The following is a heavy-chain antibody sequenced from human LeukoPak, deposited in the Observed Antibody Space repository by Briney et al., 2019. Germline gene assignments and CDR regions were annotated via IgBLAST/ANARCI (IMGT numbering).Heavy chain of an antibody. J-gene: IGHJ3*02. V-gene: IGHV4-59*01. CDR3: ASHSSSSADEYAFDI. Sequence: KASETLSLTCTVSGGSIGTYYWSWIRQPPGKGLEWIGYIYYSGSTNYNPSLKSRVTISVDTSKNQFSLKLSSVTAADTAVYYCASHSSSSADEYAFDIWGQGTMVTVSS. CDR2: IYYSGST. D-gene: IGHD6-6*01. CDR1: GGSIGTYY.